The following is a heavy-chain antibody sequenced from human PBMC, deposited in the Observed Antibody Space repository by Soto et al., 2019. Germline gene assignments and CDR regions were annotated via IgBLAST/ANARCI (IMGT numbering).Heavy chain of an antibody. V-gene: IGHV4-59*01. J-gene: IGHJ5*02. CDR1: GGSMDNFY. CDR3: AREDRISAPGGIWFHP. Sequence: QVQLQESGPRLVKPSETLSLTCSVSGGSMDNFYWSWIRQAPGKGLEWIGYVYHNGRTSYNPSLKSRVSISVDRSKNQFSLNLSSVTAADTAMYYWAREDRISAPGGIWFHPWGRGPWSPSPQ. CDR2: VYHNGRT. D-gene: IGHD6-13*01.